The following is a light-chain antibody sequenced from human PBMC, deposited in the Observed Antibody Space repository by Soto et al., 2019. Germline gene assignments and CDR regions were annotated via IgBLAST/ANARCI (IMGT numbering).Light chain of an antibody. CDR3: QQYHNWPYT. CDR2: GAV. Sequence: EIVMTQSPATLSVSPGERVTLSCRASQSVSSNLDWYQQKPGQAPRPLIYGAVTRATGIPDRFSGSDSGTEFTLTISSLQSEDFAVYYCQQYHNWPYTFGQGTKLEIK. J-gene: IGKJ2*01. CDR1: QSVSSN. V-gene: IGKV3-15*01.